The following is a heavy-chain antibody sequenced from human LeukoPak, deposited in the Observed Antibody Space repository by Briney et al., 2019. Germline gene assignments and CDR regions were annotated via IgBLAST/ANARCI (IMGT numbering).Heavy chain of an antibody. V-gene: IGHV4-61*01. J-gene: IGHJ4*02. CDR1: GYSISSGYY. CDR3: ARVTGYMIEDYFDY. D-gene: IGHD3-22*01. CDR2: IYYSGST. Sequence: SETLSLTCTVSGYSISSGYYWSWIRQPPGKGLEWIGYIYYSGSTNYKSSLKSRVTISVETSKNQFSLKLRSVTAADTAVYYCARVTGYMIEDYFDYWGQGTLVTVSS.